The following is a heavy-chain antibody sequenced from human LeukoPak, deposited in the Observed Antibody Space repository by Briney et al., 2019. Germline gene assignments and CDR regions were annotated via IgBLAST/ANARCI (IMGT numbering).Heavy chain of an antibody. V-gene: IGHV4-59*11. J-gene: IGHJ5*02. Sequence: SETLSLTCTVSDDSIRTHYWSWIRQPPGKGLECIGYVYFSGSTNYNPSLKSRVTISVDTSKNQFSLKLSSVTAADTAVYYCARAGGAGDLASGWFDPWGQGTLVTVSS. CDR3: ARAGGAGDLASGWFDP. D-gene: IGHD1-26*01. CDR1: DDSIRTHY. CDR2: VYFSGST.